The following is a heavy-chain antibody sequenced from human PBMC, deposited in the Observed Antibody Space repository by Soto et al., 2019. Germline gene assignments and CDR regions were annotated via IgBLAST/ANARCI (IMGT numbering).Heavy chain of an antibody. CDR1: GYTFTSYS. V-gene: IGHV1-18*01. Sequence: GASVKVYCKASGYTFTSYSISWVRQAPGQGLERMGWISAYNGNTNYAQKLQGRVTMTTDTSTSTACMELRSLRSDDTAVYYCASRILTCSGSYIGHDAFDIWGQGTMVTVSS. J-gene: IGHJ3*02. CDR3: ASRILTCSGSYIGHDAFDI. D-gene: IGHD3-10*02. CDR2: ISAYNGNT.